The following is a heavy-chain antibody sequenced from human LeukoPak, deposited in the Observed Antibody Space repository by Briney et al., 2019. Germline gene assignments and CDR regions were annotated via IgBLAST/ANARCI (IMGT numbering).Heavy chain of an antibody. CDR1: GFSLSTSGVG. J-gene: IGHJ4*02. CDR2: IYWSDDK. D-gene: IGHD6-13*01. CDR3: ARNAYSSSWYLRTFDFDY. Sequence: SGPTLVHPTQPLTLTYTFSGFSLSTSGVGVGWIRQPPGKALEWLALIYWSDDKRYSPSLKNRLTITKDTSKNQVVLTMTNMDPVDTATYYCARNAYSSSWYLRTFDFDYWGQGTLVTISS. V-gene: IGHV2-5*01.